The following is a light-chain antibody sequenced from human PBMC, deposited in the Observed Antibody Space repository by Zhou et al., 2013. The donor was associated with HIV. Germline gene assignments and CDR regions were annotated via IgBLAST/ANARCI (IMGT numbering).Light chain of an antibody. V-gene: IGLV3-21*02. Sequence: SYELTQPSSVSVAPGQTARITCGGNNIGSKRVHWYQQKPGQAPVLVVYEDNDRPSGIPERFSGSNSGNTATLTIRRSKSGSEADYYCQVWDSSSDWVFGGG. CDR1: NIGSKR. CDR2: EDN. CDR3: QVWDSSSDWV. J-gene: IGLJ3*02.